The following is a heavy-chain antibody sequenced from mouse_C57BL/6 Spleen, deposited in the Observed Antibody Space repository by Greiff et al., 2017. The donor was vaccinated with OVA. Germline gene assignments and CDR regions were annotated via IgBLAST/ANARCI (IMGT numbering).Heavy chain of an antibody. V-gene: IGHV5-4*01. J-gene: IGHJ2*01. D-gene: IGHD3-1*01. CDR2: ISDGGSYT. CDR3: ARDRGEGYFDY. Sequence: EVQLVESGGGLVKPGGSLKLSCAASGFTFSSYAMSWVRQTPEKRLEWVATISDGGSYTYYPDNVKGRFTISRDNAKNNLYLQMSHLKSEDTAMYYCARDRGEGYFDYWGQGTTLTVSS. CDR1: GFTFSSYA.